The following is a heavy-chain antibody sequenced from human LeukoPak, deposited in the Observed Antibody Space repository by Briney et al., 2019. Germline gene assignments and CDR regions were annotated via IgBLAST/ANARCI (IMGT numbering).Heavy chain of an antibody. Sequence: GGSLRLSCAASGFTFSSYWMHWVRQAPGKGLVWVSRISSEGSSISYADSVKGRFTISRDNAKNTLYLQMNSLRAEDTAVYYCARDSKEMIQLWFGFDYWGQGTLVTVSS. CDR1: GFTFSSYW. CDR2: ISSEGSSI. J-gene: IGHJ4*02. V-gene: IGHV3-74*01. D-gene: IGHD5-18*01. CDR3: ARDSKEMIQLWFGFDY.